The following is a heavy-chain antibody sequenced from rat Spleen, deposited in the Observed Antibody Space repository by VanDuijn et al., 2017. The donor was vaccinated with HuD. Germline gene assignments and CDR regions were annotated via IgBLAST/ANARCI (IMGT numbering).Heavy chain of an antibody. CDR3: ARHGAGSYVLGY. V-gene: IGHV5S13*01. Sequence: EVQLVESGGGLVQPGRSLKLSCAASGFTFSNYGMAWVRQAPKKGLEWVAYISYDGGSTYYRDSVKGRFTISRDNAKNTQYLQMDSLRSEDTATYYCARHGAGSYVLGYWGQGTLVTVSS. CDR1: GFTFSNYG. D-gene: IGHD4-1*01. J-gene: IGHJ3*01. CDR2: ISYDGGST.